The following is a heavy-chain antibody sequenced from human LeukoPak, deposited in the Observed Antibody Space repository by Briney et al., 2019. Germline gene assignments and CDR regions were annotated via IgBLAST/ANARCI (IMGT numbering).Heavy chain of an antibody. J-gene: IGHJ4*02. CDR2: ISSSSDSI. CDR1: GFTFRTYG. Sequence: PGGSLRLSCAGSGFTFRTYGMDWVRQAPGKRLEWVSYISSSSDSIYYADSVKGRFTISRDNAENSLYLQMNSLRDEDTAVYYCARAMRSGYDYWGQGTLVTVSS. CDR3: ARAMRSGYDY. D-gene: IGHD5-12*01. V-gene: IGHV3-48*02.